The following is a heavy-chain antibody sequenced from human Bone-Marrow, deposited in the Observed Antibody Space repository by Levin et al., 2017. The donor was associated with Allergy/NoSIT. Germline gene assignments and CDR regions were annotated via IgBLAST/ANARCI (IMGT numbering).Heavy chain of an antibody. V-gene: IGHV1-46*02. CDR2: FNPSDDDT. Sequence: GESLKISCETSGYYFNSYYMHWVRQAPGQGLEWMGIFNPSDDDTRYAPKFQGRVTLTRDSSTDTVYLELTRLTSEDTAVYYCVRDQDEMSFGDYWGQGTLVIVSS. CDR1: GYYFNSYY. CDR3: VRDQDEMSFGDY. J-gene: IGHJ4*02. D-gene: IGHD3/OR15-3a*01.